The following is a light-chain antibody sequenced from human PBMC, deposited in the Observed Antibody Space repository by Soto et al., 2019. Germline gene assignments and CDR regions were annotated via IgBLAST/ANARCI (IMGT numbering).Light chain of an antibody. CDR3: QHYDHLPPLS. V-gene: IGKV1-33*01. Sequence: DIQMTQSPSSLSASVGDRVTITCQASQDIKNYLNWYQQKPGKAPNLLIYDASNLKTGLPSRFSGSGSGTHFTFTIISLQPEDIATYYCQHYDHLPPLSFGGGTKVEIK. J-gene: IGKJ4*01. CDR2: DAS. CDR1: QDIKNY.